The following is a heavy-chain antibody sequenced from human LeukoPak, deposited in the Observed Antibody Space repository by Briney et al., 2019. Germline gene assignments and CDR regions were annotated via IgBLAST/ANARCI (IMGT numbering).Heavy chain of an antibody. D-gene: IGHD5-12*01. Sequence: PSETLSLTCTVSGGSISSHHWSWIRQPPGKGLEWIGYIYYSGSTNYNPSLKSRVTISVDTSKTHFSLKLSSVTAADTAVYYCARHRLLGGDILWGQGTLVTVSS. V-gene: IGHV4-59*08. CDR1: GGSISSHH. CDR3: ARHRLLGGDIL. J-gene: IGHJ4*02. CDR2: IYYSGST.